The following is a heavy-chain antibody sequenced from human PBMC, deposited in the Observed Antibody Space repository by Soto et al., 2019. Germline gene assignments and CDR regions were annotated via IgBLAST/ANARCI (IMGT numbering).Heavy chain of an antibody. CDR3: AREGPPPYYSYGMDV. Sequence: QVQLVQSRGEVKKPGASVKVSCKTSGYSFTTYGISWVRQAPGQGLEWMGWISGYNGNTNYALKLQGRVTMPTDTFXXPANMELRSRSSAATAVYYCAREGPPPYYSYGMDVWRLGSTVTVSS. CDR2: ISGYNGNT. J-gene: IGHJ6*02. CDR1: GYSFTTYG. V-gene: IGHV1-18*01.